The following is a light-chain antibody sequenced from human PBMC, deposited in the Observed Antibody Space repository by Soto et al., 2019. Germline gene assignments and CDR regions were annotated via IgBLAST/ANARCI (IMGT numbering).Light chain of an antibody. Sequence: EIVMTQSPATLSVSPGEAATLSCRASQSVSTNLAWYQHKPGQAPRLLITGASTRATGIPAGLSGSGSGTEFTLTISGLQSEDCAVYYCQQYNYWPPLTFGQGTKVEIK. V-gene: IGKV3-15*01. CDR2: GAS. CDR3: QQYNYWPPLT. CDR1: QSVSTN. J-gene: IGKJ1*01.